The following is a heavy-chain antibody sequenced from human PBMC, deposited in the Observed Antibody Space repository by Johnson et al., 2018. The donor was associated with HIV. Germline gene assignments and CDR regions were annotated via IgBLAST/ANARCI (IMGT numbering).Heavy chain of an antibody. CDR2: IGTAGDT. J-gene: IGHJ3*02. CDR3: ARANDLSAFDI. CDR1: GFTVSSNY. Sequence: VQLVESGGGLIQPGGSLRLSCAASGFTVSSNYMSWVRQAPGKGLEWVSAIGTAGDTYYPGSVKGRFTISRENAKNSFYLQMNSLRAGDTAVYYCARANDLSAFDIWGQGTMVTVSS. D-gene: IGHD1-1*01. V-gene: IGHV3-13*01.